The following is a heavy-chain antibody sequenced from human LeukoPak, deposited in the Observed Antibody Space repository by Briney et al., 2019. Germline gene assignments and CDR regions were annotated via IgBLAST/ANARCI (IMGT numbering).Heavy chain of an antibody. J-gene: IGHJ4*02. CDR1: GYTFTSYD. D-gene: IGHD3-10*01. CDR3: ARDGGVSGELLDY. Sequence: ASVKVSCKASGYTFTSYDIDWVRQATGQGLEWMGWMNPNSGNTGYAQKFQGRVTMTRNTSISTAYMELSRLRSEDTAVYYCARDGGVSGELLDYWGQGTLVTVSS. CDR2: MNPNSGNT. V-gene: IGHV1-8*01.